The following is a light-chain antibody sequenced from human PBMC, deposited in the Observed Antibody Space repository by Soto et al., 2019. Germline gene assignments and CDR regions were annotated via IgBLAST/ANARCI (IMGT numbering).Light chain of an antibody. J-gene: IGKJ1*01. Sequence: DIQVTQSRSSLSASVGERVTISCRASQSIGTYLNCYHQKPGKAPQLLIYGASTLQSGVPSRFSASGSGTHFTLTINSLQPEDFGTYSCQQSDSTPMFGQGTKV. CDR1: QSIGTY. CDR2: GAS. CDR3: QQSDSTPM. V-gene: IGKV1-39*01.